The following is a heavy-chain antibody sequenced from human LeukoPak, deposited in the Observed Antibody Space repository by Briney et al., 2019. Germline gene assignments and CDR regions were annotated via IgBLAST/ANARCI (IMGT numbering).Heavy chain of an antibody. CDR2: IKQEGSEK. CDR1: GFTFSSYW. Sequence: GGSLRLSCAASGFTFSSYWMSLVRQAPGKGLEWVANIKQEGSEKYYVDSVKGRFTISRDNAKNSLYLQMNSLRAEDTAVYYCARDPKYSSSWYGDWYFDYWGQGTLVTVSS. D-gene: IGHD6-13*01. J-gene: IGHJ4*02. CDR3: ARDPKYSSSWYGDWYFDY. V-gene: IGHV3-7*01.